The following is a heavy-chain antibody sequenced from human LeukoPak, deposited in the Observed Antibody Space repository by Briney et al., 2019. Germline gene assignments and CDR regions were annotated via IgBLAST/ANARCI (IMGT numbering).Heavy chain of an antibody. CDR3: ARGLYSSSWYFQH. Sequence: PSETLSLTCTVSGDSISSYYWNWIRQPPGKGLEWIGYIYHTGSTNYNPSLKSRVTISVDTFKNQFSLKLSSVTAADTAVYYCARGLYSSSWYFQHWGQGTLVTVSS. D-gene: IGHD6-13*01. V-gene: IGHV4-59*01. CDR2: IYHTGST. CDR1: GDSISSYY. J-gene: IGHJ1*01.